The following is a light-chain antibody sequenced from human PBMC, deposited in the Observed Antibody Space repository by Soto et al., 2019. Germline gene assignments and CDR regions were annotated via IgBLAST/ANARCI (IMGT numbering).Light chain of an antibody. CDR1: ISNIGGNT. J-gene: IGLJ2*01. CDR3: AAWDDSLNGVV. CDR2: SNN. Sequence: QSVLTQPPSTSGTPGQRVTISCSGTISNIGGNTVNWYQHVPGSAPKLLIYSNNQRPSGVPDRFSGSKSGTSASLAISGLQSEDEADYYCAAWDDSLNGVVFGGGTKLTVL. V-gene: IGLV1-44*01.